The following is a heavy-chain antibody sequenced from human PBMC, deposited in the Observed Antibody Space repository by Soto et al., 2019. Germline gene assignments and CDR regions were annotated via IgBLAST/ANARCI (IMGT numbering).Heavy chain of an antibody. CDR1: SGSISFTHVF. V-gene: IGHV4-39*01. Sequence: PSETLSLTCTVSSGSISFTHVFWGWVRQPPGKGLEWIGNVDYSGTAYFSPSLATRVTFHVDTSKNQFSLTLYSVTAADTAVYYCARITGRHLDYWGQGILVTVS. D-gene: IGHD1-20*01. CDR2: VDYSGTA. J-gene: IGHJ4*02. CDR3: ARITGRHLDY.